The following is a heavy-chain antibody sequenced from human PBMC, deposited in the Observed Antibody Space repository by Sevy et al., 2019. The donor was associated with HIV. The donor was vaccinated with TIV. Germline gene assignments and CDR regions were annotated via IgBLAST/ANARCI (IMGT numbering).Heavy chain of an antibody. J-gene: IGHJ5*02. Sequence: GGSLRLSCAASGFTFSSNSMIWVRQAPGKGLEWISYISGGGATIYYADPVKGRFTISRDNAKKSVYLEMNSLRVEDTAVYYCARDWWDSYGYHWLDPWGQGTLVTVSS. CDR1: GFTFSSNS. CDR2: ISGGGATI. D-gene: IGHD5-18*01. V-gene: IGHV3-48*01. CDR3: ARDWWDSYGYHWLDP.